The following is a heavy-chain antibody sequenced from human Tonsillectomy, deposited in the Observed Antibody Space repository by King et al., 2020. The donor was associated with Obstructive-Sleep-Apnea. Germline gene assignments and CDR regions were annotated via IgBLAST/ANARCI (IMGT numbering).Heavy chain of an antibody. V-gene: IGHV7-4-1*02. D-gene: IGHD3-22*01. CDR2: INTNTGNP. CDR1: GYNFPTYS. Sequence: QLVQSGSELKKPGASVTLSCRTSGYNFPTYSMNWVRQAPGQGLEWMGYINTNTGNPTYAQAFTGRFVFSLDTSVSTAYMQISSLKPEDTAVYYCATLYYFDTSDYLASFDYWGQGTLVTVSS. CDR3: ATLYYFDTSDYLASFDY. J-gene: IGHJ4*02.